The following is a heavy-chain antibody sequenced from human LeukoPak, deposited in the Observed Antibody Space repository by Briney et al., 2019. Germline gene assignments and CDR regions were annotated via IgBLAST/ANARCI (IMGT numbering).Heavy chain of an antibody. V-gene: IGHV1-69*13. D-gene: IGHD2-2*01. CDR2: IIPIFGTA. Sequence: SVKVSCKASGGTFSSYAISWVRQAPGQGFEWMGGIIPIFGTANYAQKFQGRVTITADESTSTAYMELSSLRSEDTAVYYCARGRTSPNWFDPWGQGTLVTVSS. CDR3: ARGRTSPNWFDP. CDR1: GGTFSSYA. J-gene: IGHJ5*02.